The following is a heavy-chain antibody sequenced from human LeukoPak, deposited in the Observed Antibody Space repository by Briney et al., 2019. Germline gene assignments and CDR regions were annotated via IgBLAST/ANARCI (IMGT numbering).Heavy chain of an antibody. CDR2: IKADGSGT. Sequence: GGSLRLSCAAFGLNIGPYAMYWVRQGPGRGLEWVSVIKADGSGTFYSDSVRGRFTTSRDNSKNSLYLRMSSLTSVDTALYYCATWAFYHNLDVWGQGTTVAVSS. CDR3: ATWAFYHNLDV. V-gene: IGHV3-43*02. D-gene: IGHD1-1*01. J-gene: IGHJ6*02. CDR1: GLNIGPYA.